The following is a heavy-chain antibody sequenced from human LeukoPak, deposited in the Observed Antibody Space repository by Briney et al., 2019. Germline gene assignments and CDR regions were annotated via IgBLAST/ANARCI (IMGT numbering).Heavy chain of an antibody. D-gene: IGHD4-11*01. Sequence: GGSLRLSCAASGFTFSRYAMAWVRQAPPKGLEWVSTIGGSADSTYYADSVKGRFTISRDNSKNTLFLQMDSLRAEDTAVYYCTKGGLQRYENWGQGTLVTVSS. CDR2: IGGSADST. CDR3: TKGGLQRYEN. J-gene: IGHJ4*02. CDR1: GFTFSRYA. V-gene: IGHV3-23*01.